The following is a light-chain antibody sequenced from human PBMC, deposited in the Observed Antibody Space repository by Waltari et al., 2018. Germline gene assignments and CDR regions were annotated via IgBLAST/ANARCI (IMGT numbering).Light chain of an antibody. CDR3: SSYTSSSTLAV. V-gene: IGLV2-14*01. CDR2: EA. CDR1: SSDVGGYNY. Sequence: QSALTQPASVSGSPGQSITISCTGTSSDVGGYNYVSWYQQHPGKAPKLMIYEATGGLAGCFAGSKSGNTASLTISGLQAEDEADYYCSSYTSSSTLAVFGGGTKLTVL. J-gene: IGLJ2*01.